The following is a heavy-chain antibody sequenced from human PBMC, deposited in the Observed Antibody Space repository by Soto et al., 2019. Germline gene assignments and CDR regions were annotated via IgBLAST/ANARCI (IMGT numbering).Heavy chain of an antibody. J-gene: IGHJ3*02. V-gene: IGHV1-69*01. D-gene: IGHD1-26*01. CDR3: AREALVGATPLDAFDI. Sequence: VKVSGKASGVTFSSYAISWVRQAPGQGLEWMGGIIPIFGTANYAQKFQGRVTITADESTSTAYMELSSLRSEDTAVYYCAREALVGATPLDAFDIWGQGTMVTVSS. CDR1: GVTFSSYA. CDR2: IIPIFGTA.